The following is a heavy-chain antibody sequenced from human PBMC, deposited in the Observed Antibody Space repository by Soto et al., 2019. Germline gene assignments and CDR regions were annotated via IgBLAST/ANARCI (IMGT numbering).Heavy chain of an antibody. CDR1: GGSINSSSYF. V-gene: IGHV4-39*01. Sequence: SETLSLTCSVFGGSINSSSYFWGWVRQPPGKGLEWIGSIYYSGSTYYNPSLRSRVTISVDTSKNQFSLKLSSVTAADTAVFYCARHYSSGSRNWFDPWGQGTLVTVSS. CDR3: ARHYSSGSRNWFDP. CDR2: IYYSGST. D-gene: IGHD6-19*01. J-gene: IGHJ5*02.